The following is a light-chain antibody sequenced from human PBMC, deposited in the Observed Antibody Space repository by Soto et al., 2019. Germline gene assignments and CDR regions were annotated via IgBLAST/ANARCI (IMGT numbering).Light chain of an antibody. CDR3: QKYDSAPYT. CDR1: QGISNY. CDR2: AAS. J-gene: IGKJ2*01. V-gene: IGKV1-27*01. Sequence: DIQMTQSPSSLSASVGDTVTITCRASQGISNYLAWYHQKPVKVPTLLIYAASTLKSGVPSRFSGSGSGTDLTVTISSLQPEDVETYYCQKYDSAPYTFGQGTKVET.